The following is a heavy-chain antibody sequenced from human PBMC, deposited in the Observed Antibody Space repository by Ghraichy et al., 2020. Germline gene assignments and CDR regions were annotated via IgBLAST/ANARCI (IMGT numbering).Heavy chain of an antibody. D-gene: IGHD2/OR15-2a*01. J-gene: IGHJ5*01. CDR3: ARRDPRNIHITYGWFDS. V-gene: IGHV4-39*07. Sequence: SQTLSLTCTVSGDSFSSTSPYWGWIRPSPGKGLEWIGNIDHIGSTYYNPALKSRVSISIDTSRNQFSLRLQSVTAADTALYYCARRDPRNIHITYGWFDSWGHGTLVTVSS. CDR2: IDHIGST. CDR1: GDSFSSTSPY.